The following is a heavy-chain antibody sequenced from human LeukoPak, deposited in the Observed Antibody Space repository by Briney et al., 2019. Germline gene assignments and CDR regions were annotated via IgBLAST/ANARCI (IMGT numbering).Heavy chain of an antibody. CDR2: IYYTGNT. Sequence: PSETLSLTGTVSGVSISSTYWSWIRQPPGKRLEWIGYIYYTGNTNYNPSLKSRVTISVDTSKNQFSLKLKSVTAADTAVYYCARHAVVGATTDYFDYWGQGTLVTVSS. J-gene: IGHJ4*02. CDR1: GVSISSTY. CDR3: ARHAVVGATTDYFDY. V-gene: IGHV4-59*08. D-gene: IGHD1-26*01.